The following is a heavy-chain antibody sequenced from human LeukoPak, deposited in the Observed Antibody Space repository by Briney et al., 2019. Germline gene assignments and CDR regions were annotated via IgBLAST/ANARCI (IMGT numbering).Heavy chain of an antibody. V-gene: IGHV1-69*01. CDR3: ARDGNDILTGYYKAPLDY. D-gene: IGHD3-9*01. CDR2: IIPIFGTA. Sequence: SVKVSCKASGGTFSSYAISWVRQAPRQGLEWMGGIIPIFGTANYAQKFQGRVTITADESTSTAYMELSSLRSEDTAVYYCARDGNDILTGYYKAPLDYWGQGTLVTVSS. J-gene: IGHJ4*02. CDR1: GGTFSSYA.